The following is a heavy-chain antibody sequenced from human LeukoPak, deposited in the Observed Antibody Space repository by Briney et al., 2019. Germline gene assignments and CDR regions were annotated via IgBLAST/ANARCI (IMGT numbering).Heavy chain of an antibody. V-gene: IGHV3-48*01. J-gene: IGHJ4*02. CDR2: ISPGSIPA. Sequence: GGSLRLSCAASGFMFRDYSMSWVRQAPGKGLEWVSYISPGSIPAYADSVKGRFTISRDNSKNTLYLQMNSLRAEDTAVYYCASRAGFSDYWGQGTLVTVSS. CDR1: GFMFRDYS. CDR3: ASRAGFSDY.